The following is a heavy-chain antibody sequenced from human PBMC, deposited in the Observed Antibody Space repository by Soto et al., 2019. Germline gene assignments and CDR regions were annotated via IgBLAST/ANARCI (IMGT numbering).Heavy chain of an antibody. CDR1: GFTFSNVW. Sequence: EVQLVESGGGLAKPGGSLTLSCAASGFTFSNVWMSWVRQAPGKGLEWIGHIKSKNVGGTTDYTAPVRGRFTISRDDAKHTLFLQMDSLKIEDKGVYYCTTYATQTFCDGGPCYSVQTKVHYSWGQGILVTVSS. V-gene: IGHV3-15*01. CDR2: IKSKNVGGTT. J-gene: IGHJ4*02. CDR3: TTYATQTFCDGGPCYSVQTKVHYS. D-gene: IGHD2-15*01.